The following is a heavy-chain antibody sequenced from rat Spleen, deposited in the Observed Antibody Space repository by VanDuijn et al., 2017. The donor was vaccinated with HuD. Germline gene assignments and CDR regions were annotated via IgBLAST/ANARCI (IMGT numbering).Heavy chain of an antibody. J-gene: IGHJ2*01. CDR2: IAFDGIGT. CDR3: ARRYDFDF. CDR1: GFTFSDYY. V-gene: IGHV5-29*01. Sequence: EVQLVESDGGLVQPGRSLKLSCAASGFTFSDYYMAWVRQAPTKGLEWVATIAFDGIGTYYRDSVKGRFTISRDNEKTTLYLQMDSLRSEDTATYYCARRYDFDFWGQGVMVTVSS. D-gene: IGHD2-1*01.